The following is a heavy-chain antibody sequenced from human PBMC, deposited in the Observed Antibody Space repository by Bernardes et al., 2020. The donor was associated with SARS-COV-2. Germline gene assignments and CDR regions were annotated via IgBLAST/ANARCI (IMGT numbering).Heavy chain of an antibody. CDR3: ARAATNRGGFDS. V-gene: IGHV1-8*01. J-gene: IGHJ4*02. CDR1: GYTFSSHY. CDR2: VNPNTGNT. D-gene: IGHD2-8*01. Sequence: ASVKVSCKASGYTFSSHYINWVRQATGQGLEWMGWVNPNTGNTGYAQKFQGRLTMTRDTSINTAYMELTSLTSDDTAVYYCARAATNRGGFDSWGQGTLVIVSS.